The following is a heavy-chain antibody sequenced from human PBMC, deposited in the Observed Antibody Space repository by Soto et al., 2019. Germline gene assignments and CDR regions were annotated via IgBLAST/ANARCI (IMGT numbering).Heavy chain of an antibody. V-gene: IGHV3-15*01. J-gene: IGHJ4*02. CDR1: GFTFSNAW. Sequence: GGSLRLSCAASGFTFSNAWMSRVRQAPGKGLEWVGRIKSKTDGGTTDYAAPVKGRFTISRDDSKNTLYLQMNSLKTEDTAVYYCTTDRVAPLPGDYSSGWYDYWGQGTLVTVSS. D-gene: IGHD6-19*01. CDR3: TTDRVAPLPGDYSSGWYDY. CDR2: IKSKTDGGTT.